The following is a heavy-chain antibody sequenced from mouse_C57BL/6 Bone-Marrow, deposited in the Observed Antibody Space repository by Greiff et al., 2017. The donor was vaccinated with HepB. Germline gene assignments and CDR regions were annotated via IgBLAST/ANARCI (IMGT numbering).Heavy chain of an antibody. Sequence: QVQLKESGAELVKPGASVKISCKASGYAFSSYWMNWVKQRPGKGLEWIGQIYPGDGDTNYNGKFKGKATLTADKSSSTAYMQLSSLTSEDSAVYFCANPAYYSNYTLYWYFDVWGTGTTVTVSS. D-gene: IGHD2-5*01. J-gene: IGHJ1*03. V-gene: IGHV1-80*01. CDR1: GYAFSSYW. CDR3: ANPAYYSNYTLYWYFDV. CDR2: IYPGDGDT.